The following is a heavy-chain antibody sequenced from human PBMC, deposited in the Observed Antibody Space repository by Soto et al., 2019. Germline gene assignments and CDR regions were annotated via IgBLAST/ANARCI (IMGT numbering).Heavy chain of an antibody. D-gene: IGHD3-3*01. CDR3: ARGGRFLEWFNDY. CDR1: GFTFSRYS. V-gene: IGHV3-21*01. Sequence: EVQLVESGGGLVKPGGSPRLSCAVSGFTFSRYSMNWVRQAPGKGLEWVSSISSSSSYINFADSVKGRFTISRDNAKNSLYLQMNSLRAEDTAVYYCARGGRFLEWFNDYWGQGTLVTVSS. CDR2: ISSSSSYI. J-gene: IGHJ4*02.